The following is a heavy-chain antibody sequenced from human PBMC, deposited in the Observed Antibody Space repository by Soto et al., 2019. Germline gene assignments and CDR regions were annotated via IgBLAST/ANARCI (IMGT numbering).Heavy chain of an antibody. Sequence: EVQLVESGGGLVQPGGSLRLSRAASGFTFSTYWMNWVRQAPGKGLEWVANIKEDGSEAYYVDSVKGRFTISRDNAKNSLYLDMNSLRGEDTAVYYCARDWGAPGRGSALGYYYHFGMDVWGQGTTVTVPS. D-gene: IGHD3-16*01. J-gene: IGHJ6*02. V-gene: IGHV3-7*05. CDR2: IKEDGSEA. CDR3: ARDWGAPGRGSALGYYYHFGMDV. CDR1: GFTFSTYW.